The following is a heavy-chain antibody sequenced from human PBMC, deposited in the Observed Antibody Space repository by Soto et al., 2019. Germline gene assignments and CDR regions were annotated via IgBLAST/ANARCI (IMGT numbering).Heavy chain of an antibody. Sequence: SETLSLTCSVSGGSISSSSYFWGWVRQPPGKGLEWIGSIYYSGSTYYNPSLRSRVTISVDTSKNQFSLKLSSVTAADTAVFYCARHYSSGSRNWFDPWGQGTLVTVSS. CDR3: ARHYSSGSRNWFDP. V-gene: IGHV4-39*01. J-gene: IGHJ5*02. CDR1: GGSISSSSYF. D-gene: IGHD6-19*01. CDR2: IYYSGST.